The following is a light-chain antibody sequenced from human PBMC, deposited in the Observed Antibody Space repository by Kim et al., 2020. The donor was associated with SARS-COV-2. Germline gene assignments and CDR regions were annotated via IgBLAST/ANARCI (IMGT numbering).Light chain of an antibody. V-gene: IGKV3-20*01. CDR2: GAS. Sequence: EIVLTQSPGTLSLSPGERATLSCRASQSVNNNYLAWYQQKPGQAPRLLIYGASNRATGIPDKFSGSGSGTDFTLTISRLEPEDFAVYYCQQYGSSPYTFGQGTKLEIK. CDR1: QSVNNNY. J-gene: IGKJ2*01. CDR3: QQYGSSPYT.